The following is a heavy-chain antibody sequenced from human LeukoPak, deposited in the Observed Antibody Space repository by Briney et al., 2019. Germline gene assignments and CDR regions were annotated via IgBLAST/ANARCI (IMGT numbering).Heavy chain of an antibody. D-gene: IGHD2-2*01. CDR2: ISGSGGST. Sequence: PPGGSLRLSCAASGFSFSNYAMSWVRQAPGKKLEWLSAISGSGGSTYTADSVKGRFTISRDNSKNTLCLQMNSLRAEDTAIYYCAKAGAVVVPPDYWGQGTLVTVSS. CDR3: AKAGAVVVPPDY. J-gene: IGHJ4*02. CDR1: GFSFSNYA. V-gene: IGHV3-23*01.